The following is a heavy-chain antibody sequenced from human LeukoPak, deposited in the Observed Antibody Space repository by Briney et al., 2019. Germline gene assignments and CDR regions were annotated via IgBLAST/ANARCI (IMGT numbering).Heavy chain of an antibody. D-gene: IGHD3-22*01. CDR1: GYTFTSFF. J-gene: IGHJ4*02. Sequence: ASVKVSCKASGYTFTSFFIHRVRQAPGQGLEWMGIINPAGGSTTYAQKFQGSRLTLTRDTSTSTVYMELSSLRSEDTAVYYCARGRGVHDSHTYDYFDYWGQGSLVTVSS. V-gene: IGHV1-46*01. CDR3: ARGRGVHDSHTYDYFDY. CDR2: INPAGGST.